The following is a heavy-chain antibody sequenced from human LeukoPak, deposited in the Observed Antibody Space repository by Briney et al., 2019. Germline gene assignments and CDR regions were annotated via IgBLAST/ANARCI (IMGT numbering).Heavy chain of an antibody. J-gene: IGHJ4*02. V-gene: IGHV3-33*06. CDR2: IWYDGGEK. D-gene: IGHD3-3*01. CDR1: GFTFSSNG. Sequence: GRSLRLSCAASGFTFSSNGMQWVRQAPGKGLEWVAGIWYDGGEKYYADSVKGRFTISRDNSKNALYLQMNSLRAEDTAVYYCAKRYDVLSGYYPPLDYWGQGTLVTVSS. CDR3: AKRYDVLSGYYPPLDY.